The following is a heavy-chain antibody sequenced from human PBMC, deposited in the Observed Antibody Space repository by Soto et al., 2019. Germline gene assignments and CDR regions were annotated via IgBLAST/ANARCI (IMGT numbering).Heavy chain of an antibody. CDR3: SKCRGSTSGLFYP. J-gene: IGHJ5*02. D-gene: IGHD2-2*01. Sequence: RGSLRLSCAASGFTFSSYAMSWVRQAPGKGLEWVSAISGSGGSAYYADSVKGRFTISRDNSKNTLYLQMNSLRAEDTAVYYCSKCRGSTSGLFYPCGQGSLVTGSS. CDR1: GFTFSSYA. CDR2: ISGSGGSA. V-gene: IGHV3-23*01.